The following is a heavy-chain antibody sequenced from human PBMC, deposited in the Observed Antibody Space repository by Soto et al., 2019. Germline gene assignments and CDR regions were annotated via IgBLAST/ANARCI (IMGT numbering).Heavy chain of an antibody. Sequence: SETLSLTCTVSGGSISSYYWSWIRQPPGKGLEWIGYIYYSGVTNYNPSLKSRVTISVDMSKNQFSLKLSSVTAADTAVYYCARDQYSYGYYYGLDVWGQGTTVTVSS. CDR3: ARDQYSYGYYYGLDV. V-gene: IGHV4-59*01. J-gene: IGHJ6*02. CDR2: IYYSGVT. CDR1: GGSISSYY. D-gene: IGHD5-18*01.